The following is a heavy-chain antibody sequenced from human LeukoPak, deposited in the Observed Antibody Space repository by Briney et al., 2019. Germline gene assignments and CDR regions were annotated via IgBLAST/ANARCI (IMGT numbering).Heavy chain of an antibody. D-gene: IGHD2-15*01. J-gene: IGHJ3*02. CDR3: AGTIRYCSGGSCYSDAFGI. CDR1: GYSFTSYW. CDR2: IYPGDSDT. V-gene: IGHV5-51*01. Sequence: GESLKISCKGSGYSFTSYWIGWVRQMPGKGLEWMGIIYPGDSDTRYSPSFQGQVTISADKSISTAYLQWSSLKASDTAMYYCAGTIRYCSGGSCYSDAFGIWGQGTMVTVSS.